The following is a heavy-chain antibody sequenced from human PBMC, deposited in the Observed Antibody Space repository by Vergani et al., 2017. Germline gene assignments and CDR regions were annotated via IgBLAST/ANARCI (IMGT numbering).Heavy chain of an antibody. V-gene: IGHV3-7*01. CDR2: IKQDGSEK. J-gene: IGHJ4*02. CDR1: GFTFSSYW. D-gene: IGHD1-7*01. CDR3: ARDGRWWLELPREFDY. Sequence: EVQLVESGGGLVQPGGSLRLSCAASGFTFSSYWMSWVRQAPGKGLEWVANIKQDGSEKYYVDSVKGRFTISRDNAKNSLYLQMNSLRAEDTAVYYCARDGRWWLELPREFDYWGQGTLVTVSS.